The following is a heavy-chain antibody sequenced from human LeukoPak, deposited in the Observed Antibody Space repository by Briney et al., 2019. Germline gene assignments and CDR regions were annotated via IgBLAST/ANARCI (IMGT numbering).Heavy chain of an antibody. CDR3: ARDRGYSSFDD. CDR2: IKEDGSEI. J-gene: IGHJ4*02. CDR1: AFTFSSYW. Sequence: PGGSLRLSCAASAFTFSSYWMSWVRQAPGKGLEWVANIKEDGSEINYVDSVKGRFTISRDNAKNSLFLQMNSLRVEDTAVYYCARDRGYSSFDDWGQGTLVTVSS. D-gene: IGHD4-23*01. V-gene: IGHV3-7*01.